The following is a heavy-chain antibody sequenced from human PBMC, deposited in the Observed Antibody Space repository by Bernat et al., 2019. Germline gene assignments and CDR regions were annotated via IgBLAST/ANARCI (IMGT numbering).Heavy chain of an antibody. CDR1: GYTVSSNY. V-gene: IGHV3-53*05. CDR2: IYSGGST. D-gene: IGHD1-1*01. J-gene: IGHJ4*02. Sequence: EVQLVETGGGLIQPGGSLRRSCAASGYTVSSNYMSWVRQAPGKGLAWVSVIYSGGSTYYADSVKGRFTISRDNTKNTLYLQMNNLRAEDTEGYYCATKLDIDYWGQGTLVTVPS. CDR3: ATKLDIDY.